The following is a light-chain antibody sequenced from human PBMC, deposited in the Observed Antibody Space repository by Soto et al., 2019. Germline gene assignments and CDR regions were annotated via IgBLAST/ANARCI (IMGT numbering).Light chain of an antibody. J-gene: IGKJ1*01. CDR3: QQYNSCPGT. CDR1: QSVSSN. V-gene: IGKV3-15*01. Sequence: EIVMTRSPGTLSVSPGERATLSCRASQSVSSNLAWYQQKPGQAPRLLIYGASTRATGIPARFSGSGSGTEFTLTISSLQSEDFAVYYCQQYNSCPGTFGQGTKVEIK. CDR2: GAS.